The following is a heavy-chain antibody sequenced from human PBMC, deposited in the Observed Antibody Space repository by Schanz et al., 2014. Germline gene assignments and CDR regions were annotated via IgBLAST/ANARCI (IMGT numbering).Heavy chain of an antibody. V-gene: IGHV3-11*01. J-gene: IGHJ6*02. CDR3: ASSSYRLLSYYYAMDV. D-gene: IGHD1-26*01. CDR2: ISSRGTTI. Sequence: QVQLEESGGGLVTPGGSLRLSCAASGFTFSDYYMSWIRQAPGKGLECISYISSRGTTIYYADSVKGRFIISRDNAENSLYLQMSSLRAEDTAVCYCASSSYRLLSYYYAMDVWGQGTTVTVSS. CDR1: GFTFSDYY.